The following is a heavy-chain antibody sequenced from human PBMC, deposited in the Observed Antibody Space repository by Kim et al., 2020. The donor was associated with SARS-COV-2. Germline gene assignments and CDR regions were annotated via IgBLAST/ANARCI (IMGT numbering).Heavy chain of an antibody. J-gene: IGHJ4*02. CDR2: IYYSGST. D-gene: IGHD4-17*01. CDR1: GGSISSSSYY. CDR3: RGGEEDYGDYEGGIESDY. Sequence: SETLSLTCTVSGGSISSSSYYWGWIRQPPGKGLEWIGSIYYSGSTYYNPSLKSRVTISVDTSKNQFSLKLSSVTAADTAVYYCRGGEEDYGDYEGGIESDYWGQGTLVTVSS. V-gene: IGHV4-39*01.